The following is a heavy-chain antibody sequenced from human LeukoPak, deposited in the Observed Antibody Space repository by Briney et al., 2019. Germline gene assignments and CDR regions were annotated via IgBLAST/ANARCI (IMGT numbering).Heavy chain of an antibody. CDR2: ISSSSSTR. CDR3: ARDRWGYSYGGY. Sequence: GGSLRLSCAASGFTFSGYSMNWVRQAPGQGLEGASYISSSSSTRYYADSVKGRFTISRDNAKNSLYLQMNSLRAEDTAVYYCARDRWGYSYGGYWGQGTLVTVSS. J-gene: IGHJ4*02. CDR1: GFTFSGYS. D-gene: IGHD5-18*01. V-gene: IGHV3-48*04.